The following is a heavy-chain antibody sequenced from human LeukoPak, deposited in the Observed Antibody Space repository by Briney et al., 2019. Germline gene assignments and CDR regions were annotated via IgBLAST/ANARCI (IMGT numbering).Heavy chain of an antibody. D-gene: IGHD3-3*01. CDR3: ARSITIFGVVSGYYYYYMDV. CDR2: INPSGGST. Sequence: ASVKVSCKASGYTFTTYYMHWVRQAPGQGLEWMGIINPSGGSTSYAQKFQGRVTMTRDTSTSTVYMELSSLRSEDTAVYYCARSITIFGVVSGYYYYYMDVWGKGTTVTVSS. J-gene: IGHJ6*03. CDR1: GYTFTTYY. V-gene: IGHV1-46*01.